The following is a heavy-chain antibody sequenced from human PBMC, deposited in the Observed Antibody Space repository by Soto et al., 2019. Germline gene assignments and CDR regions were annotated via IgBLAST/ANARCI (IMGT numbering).Heavy chain of an antibody. CDR1: DGSISSHY. Sequence: LLPMSHPCTVSDGSISSHYCRWIRQPPGKGLEWIGYINDSGSTNYNPSLKSRVTISVDTSKNQFSLNLRSVTAADTAVYYCGRDIGGYLNWFDSWGQGSLVTVSS. D-gene: IGHD1-26*01. CDR3: GRDIGGYLNWFDS. CDR2: INDSGST. V-gene: IGHV4-59*11. J-gene: IGHJ5*01.